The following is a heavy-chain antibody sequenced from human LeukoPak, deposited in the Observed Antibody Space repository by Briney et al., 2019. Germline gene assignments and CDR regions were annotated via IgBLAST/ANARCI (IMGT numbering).Heavy chain of an antibody. CDR3: ARRHSDSLTGFDF. V-gene: IGHV5-51*01. Sequence: GESLKISCKGSGYSFTSYWIGWVRQMPGKGLEWMGIIYPGDSDTRYSPSFQGQVTISADKSTSTTFLQWTSLKASDIAMYYCARRHSDSLTGFDFWGQGTLVTVTS. D-gene: IGHD3-9*01. CDR2: IYPGDSDT. J-gene: IGHJ4*02. CDR1: GYSFTSYW.